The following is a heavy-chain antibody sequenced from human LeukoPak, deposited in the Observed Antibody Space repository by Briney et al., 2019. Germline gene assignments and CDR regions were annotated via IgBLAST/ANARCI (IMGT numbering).Heavy chain of an antibody. CDR2: ISSSSSYI. V-gene: IGHV3-21*01. CDR1: GFTFSSYW. CDR3: AREPTYYYDSSGYYSAFDI. D-gene: IGHD3-22*01. Sequence: PGGSLRLSCAASGFTFSSYWMSWVRQAPGKGLEWVSSISSSSSYIYYADSVKGRFTISRDNAKNSLYLQMNSLRAKDTAVYYCAREPTYYYDSSGYYSAFDIWGQGTMVTVSS. J-gene: IGHJ3*02.